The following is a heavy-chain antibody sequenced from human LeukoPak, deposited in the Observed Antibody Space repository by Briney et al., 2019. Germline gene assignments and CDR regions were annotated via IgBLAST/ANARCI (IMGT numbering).Heavy chain of an antibody. V-gene: IGHV1-2*02. CDR2: INPNSGGT. CDR3: ARDLGSIWYDWFDP. J-gene: IGHJ5*02. D-gene: IGHD6-13*01. Sequence: ASVKVSCKASGYTFTGYYMHWVRQAPGQGLEWMGWINPNSGGTNYAQKFQGRVTMTRDTSISTAYMELSRLRSDDTAVYYCARDLGSIWYDWFDPWGQGTLVTVSS. CDR1: GYTFTGYY.